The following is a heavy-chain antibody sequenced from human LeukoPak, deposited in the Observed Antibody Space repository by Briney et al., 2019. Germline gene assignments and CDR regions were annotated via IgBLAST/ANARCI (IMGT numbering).Heavy chain of an antibody. Sequence: ASVKVSCKASGYTFTTHDINWVRQATGQGLEWLGWMSPNSGDTGYAQKFQGRVTMTSDSSISTAFMELSSLRSEDTAIYYCVRTPPNWGFDYWGQGTLVTVSS. J-gene: IGHJ4*02. CDR2: MSPNSGDT. CDR3: VRTPPNWGFDY. D-gene: IGHD3-16*01. CDR1: GYTFTTHD. V-gene: IGHV1-8*01.